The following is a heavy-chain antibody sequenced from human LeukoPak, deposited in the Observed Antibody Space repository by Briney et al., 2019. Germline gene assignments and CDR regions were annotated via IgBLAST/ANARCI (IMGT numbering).Heavy chain of an antibody. D-gene: IGHD5-18*01. Sequence: SGGSLRLSCAASGFTFSSYSMNWVRQAPGKGLEWVSSISSSSSSYIYYADSVKGRFTISRDNAKNSLYLQMNSLRAEDTAVYYCARGAGGYSYGLNFDYWGQGTLVTVSS. CDR2: ISSSSSSYI. CDR3: ARGAGGYSYGLNFDY. CDR1: GFTFSSYS. J-gene: IGHJ4*02. V-gene: IGHV3-21*01.